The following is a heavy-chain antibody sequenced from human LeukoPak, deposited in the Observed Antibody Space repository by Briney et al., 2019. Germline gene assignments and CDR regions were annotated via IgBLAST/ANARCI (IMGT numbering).Heavy chain of an antibody. V-gene: IGHV4-4*07. D-gene: IGHD2-15*01. CDR2: IYTSGST. CDR3: ARVYCSGGSCYLDY. CDR1: GGSISSYY. J-gene: IGHJ4*02. Sequence: SETLSLTCTVSGGSISSYYWSWIRQPAGKGPEWIGRIYTSGSTNYNPSLKSRVTMSVDTSKNQFSLKLSSVTAADTAVYYCARVYCSGGSCYLDYWGQGTLVTVSS.